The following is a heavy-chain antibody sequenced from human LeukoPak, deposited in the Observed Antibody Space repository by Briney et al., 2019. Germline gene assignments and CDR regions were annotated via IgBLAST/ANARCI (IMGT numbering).Heavy chain of an antibody. Sequence: GGSLRLSCAASGFTFSGYAMSWVRQAPGKGLEWVSAISGSGGSTYYADSVKGRFTISRDNSKNTLYLQMNSLRAEDTAVYYCAKVNYDSSGYDAFDIWGQGTMVTVSS. J-gene: IGHJ3*02. CDR2: ISGSGGST. CDR1: GFTFSGYA. V-gene: IGHV3-23*01. CDR3: AKVNYDSSGYDAFDI. D-gene: IGHD3-22*01.